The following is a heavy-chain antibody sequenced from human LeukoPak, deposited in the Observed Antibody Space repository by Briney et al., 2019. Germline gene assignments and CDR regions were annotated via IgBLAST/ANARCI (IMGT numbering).Heavy chain of an antibody. V-gene: IGHV1-69*13. D-gene: IGHD4-17*01. Sequence: GASVKVSCKASGGTFSSYAISWVRQAPGQGLEWMGGIIPIFGTANYAQKFQGRVTITADESTSTAYMELSSLRSEDTAVYYCARDGHTVTTYPYYYGMDVWGQGTTVTVSS. CDR1: GGTFSSYA. CDR2: IIPIFGTA. CDR3: ARDGHTVTTYPYYYGMDV. J-gene: IGHJ6*02.